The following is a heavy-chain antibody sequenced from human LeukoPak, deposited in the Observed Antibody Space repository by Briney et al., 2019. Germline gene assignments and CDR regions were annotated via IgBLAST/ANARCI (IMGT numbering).Heavy chain of an antibody. CDR2: IYYRETT. CDR3: ARTGDVYDTLTGYSYFFDY. D-gene: IGHD3-9*01. J-gene: IGHJ4*02. CDR1: ADSMRDHF. V-gene: IGHV4-59*08. Sequence: SETLSLTCTVSADSMRDHFWSWIRQPPGKGLGWIGYIYYRETTNYNPSLKSRVTISIDKSKRQFSLRLNSVTASDTAVYYCARTGDVYDTLTGYSYFFDYWGQGTLVTVSS.